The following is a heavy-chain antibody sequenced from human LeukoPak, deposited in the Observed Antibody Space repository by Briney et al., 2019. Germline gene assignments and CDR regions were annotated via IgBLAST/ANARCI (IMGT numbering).Heavy chain of an antibody. CDR1: GFTFSTYF. D-gene: IGHD3-10*01. CDR2: IASDGSHT. V-gene: IGHV3-30-3*01. CDR3: ARERQDTIVHSGAFDI. Sequence: GGSLRLSCAASGFTFSTYFMHWVRQAPGKGLEWVAVIASDGSHTFYVESVKGRFTISRDNSKNTLYLQMNSLRAGNTAVYFCARERQDTIVHSGAFDIWGQGTMVTVSS. J-gene: IGHJ3*02.